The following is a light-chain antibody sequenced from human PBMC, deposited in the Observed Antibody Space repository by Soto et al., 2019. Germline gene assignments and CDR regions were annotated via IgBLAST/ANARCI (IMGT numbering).Light chain of an antibody. J-gene: IGKJ1*01. CDR2: DAS. V-gene: IGKV3-20*01. Sequence: EIVLTQSPGTLSLSPGERATLSCRASQSVNNNLVWYQQRPGQAPRLLIYDASSRATGIPDRFSGSGSGTDFTFTISRLEPEDFAVYYCQQYSSSPGTFGQGTKVDIK. CDR3: QQYSSSPGT. CDR1: QSVNNN.